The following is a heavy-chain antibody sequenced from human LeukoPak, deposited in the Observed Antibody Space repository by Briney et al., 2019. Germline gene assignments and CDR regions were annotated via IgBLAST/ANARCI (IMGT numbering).Heavy chain of an antibody. V-gene: IGHV4-34*01. J-gene: IGHJ4*02. CDR1: GGSFSGYY. CDR2: INHSGST. Sequence: SETLSLTCAVYGGSFSGYYWSWIRQPPGKGLEWIGEINHSGSTNYNPSLKSRVTISVDTSKNQFSLKLSSVTAADTAVYYCARGRGRLFGVVITPRYFDYWGQGTLVTVSS. CDR3: ARGRGRLFGVVITPRYFDY. D-gene: IGHD3-3*01.